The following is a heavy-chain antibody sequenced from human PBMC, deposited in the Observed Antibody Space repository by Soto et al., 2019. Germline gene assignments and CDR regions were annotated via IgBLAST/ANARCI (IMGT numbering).Heavy chain of an antibody. CDR3: APGYSGWFDP. CDR1: GFTFSSYG. Sequence: QVQLVESGGGVVQPGRSLRLSCAASGFTFSSYGMHWVRQAPGKGLEWVAVISYDGSNKYYADSVKGRFTISRDNSKNTLYLQMNRLRAEDTAVYYCAPGYSGWFDPWGQGTLVTVSS. D-gene: IGHD3-10*01. J-gene: IGHJ5*02. V-gene: IGHV3-30*03. CDR2: ISYDGSNK.